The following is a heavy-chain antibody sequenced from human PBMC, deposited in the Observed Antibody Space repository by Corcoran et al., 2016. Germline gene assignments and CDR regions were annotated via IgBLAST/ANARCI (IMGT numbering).Heavy chain of an antibody. CDR2: IYYSGST. J-gene: IGHJ3*02. Sequence: QLQLQESGPGLVKPSETLSLTCTVSGGSISSRSYYWGWIRQPPGKGLEWIGSIYYSGSTYYNPSLKRRVTISVDTSKNQFSLKRSTVTAADTAVYYCAEGVTCIAAAGDDAFDIWGQGTMVTVSS. D-gene: IGHD6-13*01. V-gene: IGHV4-39*07. CDR1: GGSISSRSYY. CDR3: AEGVTCIAAAGDDAFDI.